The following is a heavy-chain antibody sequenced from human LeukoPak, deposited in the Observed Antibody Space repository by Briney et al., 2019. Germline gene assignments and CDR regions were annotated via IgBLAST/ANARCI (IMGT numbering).Heavy chain of an antibody. Sequence: GGSLRLSCAASGFTFSSYAMSWVRQASGKGLEWVSAISGSGGSTYYADSVKGRFTISRDDSKNTLYLQMNSLRAEDTAVYYCANLNSYYFDYWGQGTLVTVSS. J-gene: IGHJ4*02. D-gene: IGHD5-24*01. CDR1: GFTFSSYA. CDR3: ANLNSYYFDY. CDR2: ISGSGGST. V-gene: IGHV3-23*01.